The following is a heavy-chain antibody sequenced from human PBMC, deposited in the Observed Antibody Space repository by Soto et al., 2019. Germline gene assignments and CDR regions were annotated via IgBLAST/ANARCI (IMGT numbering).Heavy chain of an antibody. CDR2: IIPIFGTA. D-gene: IGHD1-26*01. CDR3: ARDGGRHSGGIDY. Sequence: QVQLVQSGAEVKKPGSSVKVSCKASGGTFSSYSINWVRQAPGPGLEWMGEIIPIFGTAKYAQKFQGRVTLTADEATSAAYMELSSLRSEDTDVYYCARDGGRHSGGIDYWGQGTLVTVSS. CDR1: GGTFSSYS. J-gene: IGHJ4*02. V-gene: IGHV1-69*01.